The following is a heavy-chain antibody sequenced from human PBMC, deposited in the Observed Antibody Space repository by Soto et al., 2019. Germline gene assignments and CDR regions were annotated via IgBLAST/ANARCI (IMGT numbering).Heavy chain of an antibody. CDR3: AKAPRYYYDSSGYFLSY. D-gene: IGHD3-22*01. CDR2: ISYDGSNK. Sequence: QVQLVESGGGVVQPGRSLRLSCAASGFTFSSYGMHWVRQAPGKGLEWVAVISYDGSNKYYADSVKGRFTISRDNSKNXXYLQMNSLRAEDTAVYYCAKAPRYYYDSSGYFLSYWGQGTLVTVSS. J-gene: IGHJ4*02. CDR1: GFTFSSYG. V-gene: IGHV3-30*18.